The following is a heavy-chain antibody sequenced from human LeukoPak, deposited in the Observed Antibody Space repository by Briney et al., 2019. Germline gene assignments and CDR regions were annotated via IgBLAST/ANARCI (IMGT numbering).Heavy chain of an antibody. J-gene: IGHJ4*02. CDR2: IHPSGML. CDR1: GASFNRDDQY. Sequence: SETLSLTCTVSGASFNRDDQYWNWIRQSPGKSLEWIGSIHPSGMLYNNPSLESRVTMSRDTSKNQFSLNLNSVTAADSAVYFCPRGLDSRKLGCWGQGILVTVSS. V-gene: IGHV4-31*03. D-gene: IGHD3-22*01. CDR3: PRGLDSRKLGC.